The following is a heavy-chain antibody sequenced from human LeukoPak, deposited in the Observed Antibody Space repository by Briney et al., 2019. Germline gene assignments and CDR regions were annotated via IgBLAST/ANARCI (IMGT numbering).Heavy chain of an antibody. J-gene: IGHJ6*03. CDR1: GDSISSGASY. CDR2: IYHSGTS. D-gene: IGHD3-3*01. V-gene: IGHV4-30-4*01. CDR3: ARVEGFWSGYGNYYYYYMDV. Sequence: PSQTLSLTCTVSGDSISSGASYWSWIRRPPGEGLEWIGYIYHSGTSYYNPSLRSRVSISVDTSKNQFSLNLRSVTDADTAVYYCARVEGFWSGYGNYYYYYMDVWGKGTTVTVSS.